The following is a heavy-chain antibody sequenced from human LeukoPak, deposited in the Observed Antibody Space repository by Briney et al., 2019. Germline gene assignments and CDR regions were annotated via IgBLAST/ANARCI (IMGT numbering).Heavy chain of an antibody. D-gene: IGHD2-21*02. CDR3: AKDMGGGRGELLFGYCDY. V-gene: IGHV3-9*01. J-gene: IGHJ4*02. Sequence: GGSLRLSCAASGFTFDDYAMHWVRQAPGKGLEWVSGISWNSGSIGYADSVKGRFTISRDNAKNSLYLQMNSLRAEDTALYYCAKDMGGGRGELLFGYCDYWGQGTLVTVSS. CDR1: GFTFDDYA. CDR2: ISWNSGSI.